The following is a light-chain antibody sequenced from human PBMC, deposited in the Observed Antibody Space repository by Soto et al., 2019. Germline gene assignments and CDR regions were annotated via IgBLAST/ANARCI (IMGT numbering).Light chain of an antibody. V-gene: IGKV2-30*01. CDR1: QSLVYSDGNSY. CDR2: KVS. Sequence: DVVMTQSPPSLPVTLGQAASISCRSSQSLVYSDGNSYLIWFQQRPGQSPRRLIYKVSNRESGVPDRFSGSGSDTYFTLKISRVEAEDVEIYSSMQDTHCPWTFGQGTKV. CDR3: MQDTHCPWT. J-gene: IGKJ1*01.